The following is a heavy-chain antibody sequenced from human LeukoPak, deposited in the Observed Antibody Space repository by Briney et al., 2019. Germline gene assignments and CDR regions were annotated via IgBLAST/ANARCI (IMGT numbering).Heavy chain of an antibody. D-gene: IGHD1-26*01. Sequence: GRSLRLSCAASGFTFSSYGMHWVRQAPGKGLEWVAVISYDGSNKYYADSAKGRFTISRDNSKNTLYLQMNSLRAEDTAVYYCAKMVGATNPLFFFDYWGQGTLVTVSS. CDR2: ISYDGSNK. CDR3: AKMVGATNPLFFFDY. J-gene: IGHJ4*02. V-gene: IGHV3-30*18. CDR1: GFTFSSYG.